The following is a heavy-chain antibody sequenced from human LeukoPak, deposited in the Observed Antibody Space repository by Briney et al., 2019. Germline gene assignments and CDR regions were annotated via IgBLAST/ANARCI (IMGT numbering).Heavy chain of an antibody. CDR1: GFTFSDYY. J-gene: IGHJ6*02. CDR2: ISSSGSTI. CDR3: ARGALYYYGSGSYRPKPYYYYGMDV. D-gene: IGHD3-10*01. Sequence: GGSLRLSCAASGFTFSDYYMSWIRQAPGKGLEWVSYISSSGSTIYYADSVKGRFTISRDNAKNSLYLQMNSLRAEDTAVYYCARGALYYYGSGSYRPKPYYYYGMDVWGQGTTVTVSS. V-gene: IGHV3-11*04.